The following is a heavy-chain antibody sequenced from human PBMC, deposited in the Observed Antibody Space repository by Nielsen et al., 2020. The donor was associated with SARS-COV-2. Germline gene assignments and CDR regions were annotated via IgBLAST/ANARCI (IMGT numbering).Heavy chain of an antibody. J-gene: IGHJ3*02. CDR2: ISGYNGKK. V-gene: IGHV1-18*01. D-gene: IGHD3-3*01. CDR3: ARDPKGVYYDFWSGYYSDAFDI. Sequence: WVRQAPGQGLEWMGWISGYNGKKDYAQKLQGRVTMTTDTATSTAYMELKSLRSDDTAVYYCARDPKGVYYDFWSGYYSDAFDIWGQGTMVTVSS.